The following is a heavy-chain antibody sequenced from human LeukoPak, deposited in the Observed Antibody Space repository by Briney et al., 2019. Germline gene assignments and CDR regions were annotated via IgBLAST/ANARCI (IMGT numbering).Heavy chain of an antibody. Sequence: SQTLSLTCTVSGGSISSYYWSWIRQPPGKGLEWIGYIYYSGSTNYNPSLKSRVTISVDTSKNQFSLKLSSVTAGDTAVYYCARVPPSGGWFDPWGQGTLVTVSA. CDR1: GGSISSYY. CDR3: ARVPPSGGWFDP. D-gene: IGHD3-16*01. V-gene: IGHV4-59*01. CDR2: IYYSGST. J-gene: IGHJ5*02.